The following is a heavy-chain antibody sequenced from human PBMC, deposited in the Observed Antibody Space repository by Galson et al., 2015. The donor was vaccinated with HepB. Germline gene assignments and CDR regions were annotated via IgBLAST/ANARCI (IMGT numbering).Heavy chain of an antibody. V-gene: IGHV3-30*04. CDR3: ASSYDSSGQIGEALDY. Sequence: SLRLSCAASGFTFSSYAMHWVRQAPGKGLEWVAVISYDGSNKYYADSVKGRFTISRDNSKNTLYLQMNSLRAEDTAVYYCASSYDSSGQIGEALDYWGQGTLVTVSS. CDR1: GFTFSSYA. J-gene: IGHJ4*02. D-gene: IGHD3-22*01. CDR2: ISYDGSNK.